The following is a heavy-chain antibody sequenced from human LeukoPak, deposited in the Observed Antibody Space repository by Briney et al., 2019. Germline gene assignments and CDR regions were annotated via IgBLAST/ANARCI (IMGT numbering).Heavy chain of an antibody. V-gene: IGHV1-24*01. D-gene: IGHD2-2*01. CDR2: FDPEDGET. CDR3: ATDLCSSTSCRGNYYYYMDV. J-gene: IGHJ6*03. Sequence: PGGSLRLSCAASGFTFSSYAMHWVRQAPGKGLEWMGCFDPEDGETIYAQKFQGRVTMTEDTSTDTAYMELSSLRSEDTAVYYCATDLCSSTSCRGNYYYYMDVWGKGTTVTVSS. CDR1: GFTFSSYA.